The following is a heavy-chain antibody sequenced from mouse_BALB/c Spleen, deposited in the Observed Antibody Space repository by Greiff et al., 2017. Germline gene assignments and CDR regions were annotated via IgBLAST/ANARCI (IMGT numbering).Heavy chain of an antibody. J-gene: IGHJ3*01. CDR2: ISSGGSYT. V-gene: IGHV5-4*02. D-gene: IGHD1-1*02. CDR3: ARRGGAWFAY. CDR1: GFTFSDYY. Sequence: EVQGVESGGGLVKPGGSLKLSCAASGFTFSDYYMYWVRQTPEKRLEWVATISSGGSYTYYPDSVKGRFTISRDNAKNTLYLQMSSLRSEDTAMYYCARRGGAWFAYWGHGTLVTVSA.